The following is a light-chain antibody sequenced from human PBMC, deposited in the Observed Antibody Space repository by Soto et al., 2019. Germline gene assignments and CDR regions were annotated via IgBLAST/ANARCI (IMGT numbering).Light chain of an antibody. CDR1: QSISSW. J-gene: IGKJ5*01. CDR3: QQYNTYSRT. CDR2: DAS. Sequence: DIQMTKSPSTLSASVGDRVTITFRASQSISSWLAWYQQKPGKAPKLLIYDASSLESGVPSRFSGSGSGTEFTLTISSLQPDDFATYYCQQYNTYSRTFGQGTRLEIK. V-gene: IGKV1-5*01.